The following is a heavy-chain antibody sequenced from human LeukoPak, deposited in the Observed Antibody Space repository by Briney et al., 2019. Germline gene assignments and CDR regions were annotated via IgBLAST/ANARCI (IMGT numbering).Heavy chain of an antibody. CDR3: AKDVPGPTYYYMDV. Sequence: GGSLRLSCAASGFTFSSYGMHWVRQAPGKGLEWVAFIRYDGSNKYYADSVKGRFAISRDNSKNTLYLQMNSLRAEDTAVYYCAKDVPGPTYYYMDVWGKGTTVTVSS. CDR2: IRYDGSNK. V-gene: IGHV3-30*02. J-gene: IGHJ6*03. CDR1: GFTFSSYG. D-gene: IGHD2-2*01.